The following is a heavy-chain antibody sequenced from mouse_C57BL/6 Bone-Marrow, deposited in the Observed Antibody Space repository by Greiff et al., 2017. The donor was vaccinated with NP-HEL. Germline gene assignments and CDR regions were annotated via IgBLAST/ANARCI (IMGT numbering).Heavy chain of an antibody. CDR2: IDPENGDT. V-gene: IGHV14-4*01. D-gene: IGHD4-1*01. J-gene: IGHJ2*01. Sequence: EVQLQQSGAELVRPGASVKLSCTASGFNIKDDYMHWVKQRPEQGLEWIGWIDPENGDTEYASKFQGKATITADTSSNTAYLQLSSLTSEDTAVYYRTTWANWDYWGQGTTLTVSS. CDR3: TTWANWDY. CDR1: GFNIKDDY.